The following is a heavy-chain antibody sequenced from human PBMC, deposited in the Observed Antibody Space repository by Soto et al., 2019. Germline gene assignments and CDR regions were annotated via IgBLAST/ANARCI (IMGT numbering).Heavy chain of an antibody. Sequence: QLQLQESGSGLVKPSQTLSLTCAVSGGSISSGGYSWSWIRQPPGKGLEWIGYMYHSGSTYYNPSLMRRVTISIDRTKSQFSLTLSSVTAADTAVYYCASVPDYWGQGILVTVSS. J-gene: IGHJ4*02. D-gene: IGHD2-2*01. V-gene: IGHV4-30-2*01. CDR3: ASVPDY. CDR1: GGSISSGGYS. CDR2: MYHSGST.